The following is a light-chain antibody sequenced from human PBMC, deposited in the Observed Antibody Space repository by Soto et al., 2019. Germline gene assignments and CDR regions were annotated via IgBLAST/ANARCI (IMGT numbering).Light chain of an antibody. Sequence: QSALTQPRSVSGSPGQSVTISCTGTSSDVGGYNYVSWYQQTPGKAPKVMIYDVTKRPSGVPDRFSGSKSGNTASLTISGLQAEDEADYYCCSYAGSYTWVFGGGTKVTVL. CDR2: DVT. J-gene: IGLJ3*02. CDR3: CSYAGSYTWV. V-gene: IGLV2-11*01. CDR1: SSDVGGYNY.